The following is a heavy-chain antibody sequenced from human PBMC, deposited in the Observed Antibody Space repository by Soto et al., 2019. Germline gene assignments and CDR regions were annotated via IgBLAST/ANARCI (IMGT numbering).Heavy chain of an antibody. CDR2: ILPIFGTA. J-gene: IGHJ4*02. CDR1: GGTFSSYA. V-gene: IGHV1-69*01. D-gene: IGHD6-13*01. Sequence: QVQLVQSGAEVKKPGSSVKVSCKASGGTFSSYAISWVRQAPGQGIEWMGGILPIFGTANYAQKLQGRDTITADESTSTAYMELSSLRSEDTAVYYWARTTATAAAGYFDYWGQGTLVTVSS. CDR3: ARTTATAAAGYFDY.